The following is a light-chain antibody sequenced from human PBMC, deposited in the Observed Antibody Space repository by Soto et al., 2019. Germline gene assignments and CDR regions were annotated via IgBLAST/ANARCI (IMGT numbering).Light chain of an antibody. Sequence: EIVMTQSPATLSVSPGERATLSCRASQSVSSNLAWYQQKPGQAPRLLIYGASTRATGIPARFSGSGSGIEFILTISSLQSEDFAVYYCQQYNNWHQTFGQGTKLEIK. CDR2: GAS. J-gene: IGKJ2*01. CDR3: QQYNNWHQT. CDR1: QSVSSN. V-gene: IGKV3-15*01.